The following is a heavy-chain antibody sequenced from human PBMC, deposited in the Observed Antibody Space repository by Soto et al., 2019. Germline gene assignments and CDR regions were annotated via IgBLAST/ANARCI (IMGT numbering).Heavy chain of an antibody. CDR3: SRRAPEGLDP. CDR2: INHSGNT. Sequence: PSETLSLTCAVSGGSIGTSAYYWGWIRQAPGKGLEWIGSINHSGNTYLSPSLKDRVTMSVDTSKNSFSLKLRSATAADTGLYYCSRRAPEGLDPWGQGTMVPVSP. J-gene: IGHJ5*02. V-gene: IGHV4-39*01. D-gene: IGHD3-10*01. CDR1: GGSIGTSAYY.